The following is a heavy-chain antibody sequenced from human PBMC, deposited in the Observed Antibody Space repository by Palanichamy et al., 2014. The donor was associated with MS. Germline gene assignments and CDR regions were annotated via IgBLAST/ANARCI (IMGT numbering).Heavy chain of an antibody. Sequence: SQKFQGRVTITRDTSASTAYMELSSLRSEDTAVYYCARDLSGDYYYYGMDVWGQGTTVTVSS. J-gene: IGHJ6*02. V-gene: IGHV1-3*01. CDR3: ARDLSGDYYYYGMDV. D-gene: IGHD6-25*01.